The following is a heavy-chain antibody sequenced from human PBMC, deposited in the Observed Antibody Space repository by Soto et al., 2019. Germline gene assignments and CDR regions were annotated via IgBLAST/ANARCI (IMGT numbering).Heavy chain of an antibody. Sequence: NPGGSLRLSCAASGFTFSNAWMNWFRQAPGKGLEWVGRIKSKTDGGTTDYAAPVKGRFTISRDDSKNTLYLQMNSLKTEDTAVYYCTMAGYGDYRPSDYWGQGTLVTVSS. CDR3: TMAGYGDYRPSDY. CDR1: GFTFSNAW. V-gene: IGHV3-15*07. CDR2: IKSKTDGGTT. J-gene: IGHJ4*02. D-gene: IGHD4-17*01.